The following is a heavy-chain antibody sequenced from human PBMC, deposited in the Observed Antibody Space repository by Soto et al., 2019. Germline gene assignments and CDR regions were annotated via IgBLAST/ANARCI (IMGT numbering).Heavy chain of an antibody. J-gene: IGHJ4*02. V-gene: IGHV3-21*01. CDR1: GFTFSSYS. CDR3: GRDTNFYASGRGVDY. CDR2: ITSSNNHI. D-gene: IGHD3-10*01. Sequence: EVQLVESGGGLVEPGGSLRLSCAASGFTFSSYSMNWVRQAPGKGLEWVSSITSSNNHIHYTASVEGRFTISRDNDKSSLYLQMNSLRAEDTAVYYCGRDTNFYASGRGVDYWGQGTLVTVSS.